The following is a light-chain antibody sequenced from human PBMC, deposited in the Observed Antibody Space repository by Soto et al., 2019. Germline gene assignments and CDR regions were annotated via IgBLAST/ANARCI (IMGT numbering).Light chain of an antibody. Sequence: EIVLTQSPATLSLSPGERATLSCRASQSVSRYLAWYQQKPGQAPRLRIYDASNRAAGIPARFSGSGSGTDFTLSISSLEPEDFAVYYCQQHINWVTFGPGTRVDIK. CDR2: DAS. J-gene: IGKJ3*01. CDR3: QQHINWVT. CDR1: QSVSRY. V-gene: IGKV3-11*01.